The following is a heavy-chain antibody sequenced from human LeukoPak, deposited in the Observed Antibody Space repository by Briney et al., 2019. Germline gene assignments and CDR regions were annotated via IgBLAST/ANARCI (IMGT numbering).Heavy chain of an antibody. CDR2: IYYTGST. J-gene: IGHJ3*02. V-gene: IGHV4-59*08. Sequence: SETLSLTCTVSGGSISSYYWSWIRQPPGKGLEWIGYIYYTGSTNYNPSLKSRVTISIDTSKNQFSLKLSSVTATDTAVYYCARWRVHAFDIWGQGTMVTISS. CDR3: ARWRVHAFDI. D-gene: IGHD3-10*01. CDR1: GGSISSYY.